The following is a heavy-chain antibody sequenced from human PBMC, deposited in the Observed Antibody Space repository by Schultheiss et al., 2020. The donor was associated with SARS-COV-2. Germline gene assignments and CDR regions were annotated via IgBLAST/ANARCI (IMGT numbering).Heavy chain of an antibody. Sequence: GGSLRLSCAASGFTFSSYDMHWVRQATGKGLEWVSAIGTAGDPYYPGSVKGRFTISRENAKNSLYLQMNSLRAEDTAVYYCAKDRLGIEDYWGQGTLVTVSS. V-gene: IGHV3-13*05. D-gene: IGHD7-27*01. CDR2: IGTAGDP. J-gene: IGHJ4*02. CDR1: GFTFSSYD. CDR3: AKDRLGIEDY.